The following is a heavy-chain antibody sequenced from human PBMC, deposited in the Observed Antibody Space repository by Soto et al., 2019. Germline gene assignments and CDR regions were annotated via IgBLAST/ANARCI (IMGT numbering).Heavy chain of an antibody. V-gene: IGHV3-49*03. CDR1: GFTFGDYA. J-gene: IGHJ6*02. D-gene: IGHD1-26*01. CDR2: IRSKAYGGTT. CDR3: TRDLGADDYYYYGMDV. Sequence: PGGSLRLSCTASGFTFGDYAMSWFRQAPGKGLEWVGFIRSKAYGGTTEYAASVKGRFTISRDDSKSIAYLQMNSLKTEDTAVYYCTRDLGADDYYYYGMDVWGQGTTVTVSS.